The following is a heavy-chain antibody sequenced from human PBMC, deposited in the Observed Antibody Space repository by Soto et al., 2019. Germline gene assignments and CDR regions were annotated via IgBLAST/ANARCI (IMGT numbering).Heavy chain of an antibody. CDR3: ASLHNTSPGWFDP. D-gene: IGHD1-20*01. CDR1: GGSINSGGYF. Sequence: ASETLSLTCSVSGGSINSGGYFWSWIRQHPGKGLECIGYIYHSGITYYNPSLKSRVTISVDTSKNEFSLQLRSVTAADTAVYFCASLHNTSPGWFDPWGQGTLVTVSS. V-gene: IGHV4-31*03. J-gene: IGHJ5*02. CDR2: IYHSGIT.